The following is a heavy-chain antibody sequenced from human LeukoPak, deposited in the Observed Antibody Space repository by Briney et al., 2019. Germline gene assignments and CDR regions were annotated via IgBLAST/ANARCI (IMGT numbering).Heavy chain of an antibody. D-gene: IGHD6-19*01. CDR1: GGSISSYY. J-gene: IGHJ6*02. CDR2: IYTSGST. CDR3: ARESPSRIAVAGTVLPYGMDV. V-gene: IGHV4-4*07. Sequence: PSETLSLTCTVSGGSISSYYWSWIRQPAGKGLEWIGRIYTSGSTNYNPSLKSRVTMSVDTSKNQFSLKLSSVTAADTAVYYFARESPSRIAVAGTVLPYGMDVWGQGTTVTVSS.